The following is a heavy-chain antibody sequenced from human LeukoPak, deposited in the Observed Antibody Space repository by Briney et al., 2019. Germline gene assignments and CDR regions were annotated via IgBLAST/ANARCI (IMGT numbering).Heavy chain of an antibody. D-gene: IGHD1-26*01. CDR2: VFYSGPT. CDR3: AGRSARYFDS. CDR1: GDSIDSYY. J-gene: IGHJ4*02. V-gene: IGHV4-59*01. Sequence: SETLSLTCTVSGDSIDSYYWSWIRQPPGEGLQWIGYVFYSGPTNYDASLRSRVAISVDRSKNQFSLKLTSASAADTAVYYCAGRSARYFDSWGQGTLVTVSS.